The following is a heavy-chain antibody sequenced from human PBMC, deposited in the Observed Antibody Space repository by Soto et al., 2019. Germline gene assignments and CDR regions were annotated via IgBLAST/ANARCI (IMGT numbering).Heavy chain of an antibody. CDR3: ARGTTTSAFSAMDV. Sequence: QVQLVESGGGVVQPGRSLRLSCAASGFTFSNNAMDWVRQAPGKGLEWVAVISYDGSNKYIAESVKGRFTISRDNSKNTLFLQMNSLRPEDTAVYYCARGTTTSAFSAMDVWGQGTTVTVSS. D-gene: IGHD1-1*01. V-gene: IGHV3-30-3*01. CDR2: ISYDGSNK. J-gene: IGHJ6*02. CDR1: GFTFSNNA.